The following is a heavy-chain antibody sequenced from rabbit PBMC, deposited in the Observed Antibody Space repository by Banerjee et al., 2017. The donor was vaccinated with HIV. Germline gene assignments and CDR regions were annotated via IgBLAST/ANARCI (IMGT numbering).Heavy chain of an antibody. Sequence: QQLVESGGGLVKPGASLTLTCKASGFDFSSGYDMCWGRQAPGKGLEWIACIWTGSTDSTFYASWAKGRFTISRTSSTTVTLQVTSLTAADTATYFCARVGFGSDWGVYGLWGQGTLVTVS. CDR2: IWTGSTDST. J-gene: IGHJ4*01. CDR3: ARVGFGSDWGVYGL. D-gene: IGHD4-1*01. CDR1: GFDFSSGYD. V-gene: IGHV1S40*01.